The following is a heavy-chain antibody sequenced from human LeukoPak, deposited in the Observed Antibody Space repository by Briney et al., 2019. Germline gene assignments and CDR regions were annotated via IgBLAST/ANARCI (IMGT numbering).Heavy chain of an antibody. J-gene: IGHJ4*02. CDR2: INPSGGST. Sequence: EASVKVSCKASGYTFTSYYMHWVRQAPGQGLEWMGIINPSGGSTSYAQKFQGRVTMTRDTSTSTVYMELSSLRSEDTAVYYCASTIANNYGVWSQPFDYWGQGTLVTVSS. V-gene: IGHV1-46*01. CDR1: GYTFTSYY. D-gene: IGHD5-24*01. CDR3: ASTIANNYGVWSQPFDY.